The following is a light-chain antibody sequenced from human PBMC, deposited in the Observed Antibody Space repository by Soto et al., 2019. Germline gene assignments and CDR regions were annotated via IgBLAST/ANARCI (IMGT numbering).Light chain of an antibody. V-gene: IGKV1-5*03. J-gene: IGKJ4*01. CDR2: KAS. CDR3: QQYNSHPLT. CDR1: QSVSSW. Sequence: DIQMTQSPSTLSASVGDRVTITCRASQSVSSWLAWYQQKPGKVPKLLIYKASTLESGVPSRFSGSGSGTEFTLTISSLQPDDFATYYCQQYNSHPLTFGGGTKVEIK.